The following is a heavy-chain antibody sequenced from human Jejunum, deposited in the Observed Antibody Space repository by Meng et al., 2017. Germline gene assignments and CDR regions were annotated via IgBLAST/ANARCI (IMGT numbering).Heavy chain of an antibody. V-gene: IGHV3-66*01. Sequence: EVQLVESGGGVVQPGGSLRLSCAASGFTVFSSHMSWVRQAPGMGLEWVSVIYSGGNTYDAESVKDRFTISRDKSKNTLYLQMNSLRAEDTAVYYCARGGGDVHFDSWGQGALVTVSS. D-gene: IGHD2-21*02. J-gene: IGHJ4*02. CDR1: GFTVFSSH. CDR2: IYSGGNT. CDR3: ARGGGDVHFDS.